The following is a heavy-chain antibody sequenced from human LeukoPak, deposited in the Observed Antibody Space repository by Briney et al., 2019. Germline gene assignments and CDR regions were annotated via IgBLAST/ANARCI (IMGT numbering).Heavy chain of an antibody. Sequence: PGRSLRLSCAASGFTFSSYGMHWVRQAPGKGLEWVAVIRYDGSNKYYADSVKGRFTISRDNSKNTLYLQTNSLRAEDTAVYYCAREFGLRPDTFDYWGQGTLVTVSS. CDR2: IRYDGSNK. CDR1: GFTFSSYG. J-gene: IGHJ4*02. CDR3: AREFGLRPDTFDY. V-gene: IGHV3-33*01. D-gene: IGHD3-16*01.